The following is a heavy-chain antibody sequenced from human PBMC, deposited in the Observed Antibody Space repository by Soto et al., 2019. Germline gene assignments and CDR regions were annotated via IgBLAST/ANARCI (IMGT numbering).Heavy chain of an antibody. Sequence: QVQLVQSGAEVKKPGSSVKVSCKASGGSFRNFVISWVRQAPGQGLEWMGGIIPNSGTTNYAQKFQGKVTITADESTSTAYMELRGLTSEDTSLYYCARDLGGEATIRFWGQGILVTVSS. V-gene: IGHV1-69*01. CDR3: ARDLGGEATIRF. D-gene: IGHD3-16*01. CDR1: GGSFRNFV. J-gene: IGHJ4*02. CDR2: IIPNSGTT.